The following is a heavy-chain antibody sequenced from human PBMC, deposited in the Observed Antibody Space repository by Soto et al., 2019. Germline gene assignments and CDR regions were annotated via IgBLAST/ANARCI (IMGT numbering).Heavy chain of an antibody. CDR2: INPGDSDT. J-gene: IGHJ4*02. CDR1: GYRFINYW. D-gene: IGHD6-19*01. Sequence: GESLKISCKGSGYRFINYWIGWVRQMPGKGLEGMGIINPGDSDTRYSPSFQGQVTISADKSISTAYLRWSSLKASDAAIYFCARRSTAGTAGDYWGQGSLVTVS. V-gene: IGHV5-51*01. CDR3: ARRSTAGTAGDY.